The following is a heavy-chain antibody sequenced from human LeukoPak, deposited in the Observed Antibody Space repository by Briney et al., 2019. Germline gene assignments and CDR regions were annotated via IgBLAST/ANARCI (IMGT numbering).Heavy chain of an antibody. CDR2: IYHSGST. CDR3: AREHGMVRGVPDY. J-gene: IGHJ4*02. V-gene: IGHV4-38-2*02. D-gene: IGHD3-10*01. CDR1: GYSISSGYY. Sequence: SETLSLTCTVSGYSISSGYYWGWIRQPPGKGLEWIGSIYHSGSTYYNPSLKSRVTISVDTSKNQFSLKLSSVTAADTAVYYCAREHGMVRGVPDYWGQGTLVTVSS.